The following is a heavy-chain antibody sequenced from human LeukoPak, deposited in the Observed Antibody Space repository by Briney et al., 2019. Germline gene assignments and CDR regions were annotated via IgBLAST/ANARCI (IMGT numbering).Heavy chain of an antibody. CDR3: AARRFYSSSHY. D-gene: IGHD6-13*01. V-gene: IGHV4-34*01. Sequence: PSETLSLTCAVYCGSFSGYYWSWIRQPPGKGLEWIGEINHSGSTNYNPSLKSRVTISVDTSKNQFSLKLSSVTAADTAVYYCAARRFYSSSHYWGQGTLVTVSS. CDR2: INHSGST. CDR1: CGSFSGYY. J-gene: IGHJ4*02.